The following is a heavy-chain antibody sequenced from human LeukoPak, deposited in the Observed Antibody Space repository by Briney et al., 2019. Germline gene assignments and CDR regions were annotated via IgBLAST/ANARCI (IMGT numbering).Heavy chain of an antibody. CDR1: GYTFTSYG. CDR3: ARDRVYYGSGSYSIMDV. J-gene: IGHJ6*03. V-gene: IGHV1-18*01. Sequence: ASVKVSCKASGYTFTSYGISWVRQAPGQGLEWMGWISAYNGNTNYAQKLQGRVTMTTDTSTSTAYMELRSLRSDDTAVYYCARDRVYYGSGSYSIMDVWGKGTTVTVSS. D-gene: IGHD3-10*01. CDR2: ISAYNGNT.